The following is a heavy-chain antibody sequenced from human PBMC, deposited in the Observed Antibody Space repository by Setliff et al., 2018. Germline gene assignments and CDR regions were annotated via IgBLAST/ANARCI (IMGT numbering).Heavy chain of an antibody. V-gene: IGHV5-51*01. CDR3: ARSPLTVVVTAIQAIFDY. J-gene: IGHJ4*02. D-gene: IGHD2-21*02. CDR1: GYSFTNYW. Sequence: GESLKISCKGSGYSFTNYWIGWVRQMPGKGLEWMGIIYPRDSDTRYSPSFQGQVTISADKSISTVYLHWSSLKASDTAMYYCARSPLTVVVTAIQAIFDYWGQGTLVTVSS. CDR2: IYPRDSDT.